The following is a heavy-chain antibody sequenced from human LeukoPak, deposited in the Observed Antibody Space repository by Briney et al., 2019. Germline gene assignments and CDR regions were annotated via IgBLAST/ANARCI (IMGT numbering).Heavy chain of an antibody. CDR2: INHSRST. D-gene: IGHD2-21*02. V-gene: IGHV4-34*01. J-gene: IGHJ4*02. CDR3: ASFTHIVVVTAIHGGGYFDY. Sequence: PSETLSLTCAVYGGSFSGYYWSWIRQPPGKGLEWIGEINHSRSTNYNPSLKSRVTISVDTSKNQFSLKLSSVTAADTAVYYCASFTHIVVVTAIHGGGYFDYWGQGTLVTVSS. CDR1: GGSFSGYY.